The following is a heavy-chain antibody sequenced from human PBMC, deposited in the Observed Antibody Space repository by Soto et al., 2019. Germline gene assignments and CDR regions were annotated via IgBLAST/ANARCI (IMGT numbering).Heavy chain of an antibody. CDR3: ARPGYYGRRGGMDV. D-gene: IGHD3-10*01. V-gene: IGHV4-39*01. CDR1: GGSISSSSYY. CDR2: IYYSGST. J-gene: IGHJ6*02. Sequence: QLQLQESGPGLVKPSETLSLTCTVSGGSISSSSYYWGWIRQPPGKGLEWIGSIYYSGSTYYNPSLKSRVTLSLDTSKNQFSLKLSAVTAADTAVYYCARPGYYGRRGGMDVWGQGTTVTVSS.